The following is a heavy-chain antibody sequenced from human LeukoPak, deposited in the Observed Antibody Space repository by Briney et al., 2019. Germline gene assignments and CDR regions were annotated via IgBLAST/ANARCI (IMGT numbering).Heavy chain of an antibody. CDR1: GFTFSSYS. CDR2: ISSSSSYI. V-gene: IGHV3-21*01. CDR3: ARGFNPIQFINAFDI. D-gene: IGHD2-2*02. Sequence: GGSLRLSCAASGFTFSSYSMNWVRQAPGKGLEWVSSISSSSSYIYYADSVKGRFTISRDNAKNSLYLQMNSLRAEDTAVYYCARGFNPIQFINAFDIWGQGTRVTVSS. J-gene: IGHJ3*02.